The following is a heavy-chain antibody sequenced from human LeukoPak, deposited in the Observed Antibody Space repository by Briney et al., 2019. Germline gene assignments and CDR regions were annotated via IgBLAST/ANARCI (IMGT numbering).Heavy chain of an antibody. V-gene: IGHV1-24*01. J-gene: IGHJ4*02. Sequence: ASVKVSCKVSGYTLTELSMHWVRQAPGKGLEWMGGFDPEDGETIYAQKFQGRVTMTEDTSTDTAYMELSSLRSEDTAVYYCARVREGLLWFGELFHPIDYWGQGTLVTVSS. CDR1: GYTLTELS. CDR3: ARVREGLLWFGELFHPIDY. D-gene: IGHD3-10*01. CDR2: FDPEDGET.